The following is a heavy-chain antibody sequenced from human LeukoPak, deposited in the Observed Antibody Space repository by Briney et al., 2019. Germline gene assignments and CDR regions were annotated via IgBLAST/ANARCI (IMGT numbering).Heavy chain of an antibody. CDR3: ARDDSGASTSY. CDR1: GFTFSVYA. J-gene: IGHJ4*02. V-gene: IGHV3-30-3*01. CDR2: VSYDGNNE. D-gene: IGHD1-26*01. Sequence: GGSLRLSCAASGFTFSVYAMHWVRQAPGKGLEWVAVVSYDGNNEYYADSVKGRFTISRDNSKNTLFLQMNSLRAEDTAVYYCARDDSGASTSYWGQGTLVTVSS.